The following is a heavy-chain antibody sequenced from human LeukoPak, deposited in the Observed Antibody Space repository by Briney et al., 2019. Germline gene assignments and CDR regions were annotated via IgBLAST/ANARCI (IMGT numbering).Heavy chain of an antibody. V-gene: IGHV3-33*01. CDR1: GFTFSNYG. CDR2: IWYDGSNK. J-gene: IGHJ4*02. CDR3: ARDRVGSSWSEFDS. D-gene: IGHD6-13*01. Sequence: GGSLRLSCAASGFTFSNYGIHWVRQAPGKGLEWVAVIWYDGSNKYYVDSVKGRFTISRDNSQNTMYLQMNSLRAEDTAVDYCARDRVGSSWSEFDSWGQGTLVTVSS.